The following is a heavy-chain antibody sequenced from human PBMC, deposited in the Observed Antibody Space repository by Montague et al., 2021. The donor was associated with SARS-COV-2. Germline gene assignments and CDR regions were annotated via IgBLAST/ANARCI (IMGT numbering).Heavy chain of an antibody. V-gene: IGHV2-70*01. Sequence: VKPTQTLTLTCTFSGFSLSTSGMCVSWIRQPPGEALEWLALIDWDDDKYYSTSLKTRLTISKDTSKNQVVLTMANMDPVDTATYYCARINSDPLDYYYYGMDVWGQGTTVTVSS. D-gene: IGHD1-1*01. CDR2: IDWDDDK. CDR3: ARINSDPLDYYYYGMDV. CDR1: GFSLSTSGMC. J-gene: IGHJ6*02.